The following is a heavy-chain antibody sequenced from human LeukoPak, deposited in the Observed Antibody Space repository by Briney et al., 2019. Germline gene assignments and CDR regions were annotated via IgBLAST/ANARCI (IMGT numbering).Heavy chain of an antibody. CDR2: ISGSGGST. Sequence: GGSLRLSCAASRFTFSSYAMSWVRQAPERGLEWVSAISGSGGSTYNANSVKGRFTISRDNSKNTPYLKMNSLRAEDTAVYYCAKDGHLQLWPKWYYFDYWGQGTLVTVSS. CDR1: RFTFSSYA. J-gene: IGHJ4*02. V-gene: IGHV3-23*01. CDR3: AKDGHLQLWPKWYYFDY. D-gene: IGHD5-18*01.